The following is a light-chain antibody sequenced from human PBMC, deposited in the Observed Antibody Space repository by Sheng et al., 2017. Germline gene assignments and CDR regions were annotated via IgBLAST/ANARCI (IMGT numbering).Light chain of an antibody. V-gene: IGKV3-11*01. Sequence: EIVMTQSPATLSVSPGERATLSCRASQSVSSYLGWYQQKPGQAPRLLIYDASNRATGIPARFSGSGSGTDFTLTISSLEPEDFAVYYCQQRSNWVTFGGGTKGGDQT. CDR1: QSVSSY. CDR2: DAS. J-gene: IGKJ4*01. CDR3: QQRSNWVT.